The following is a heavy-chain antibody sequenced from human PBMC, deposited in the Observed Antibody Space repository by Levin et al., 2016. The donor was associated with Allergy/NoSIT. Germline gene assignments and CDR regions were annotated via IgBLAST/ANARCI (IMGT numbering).Heavy chain of an antibody. CDR3: ARAPGPITIFGVVHRSRNWFDP. CDR2: INHSGST. D-gene: IGHD3-3*01. J-gene: IGHJ5*02. V-gene: IGHV4-34*01. CDR1: GGSFSGYY. Sequence: LRLSCAVYGGSFSGYYWSWIRQPPGKGLEWIGEINHSGSTNYNPSLKSRVTISVDTSKNQFSLKLSSVTAADTAVYYCARAPGPITIFGVVHRSRNWFDPWGQGTLVTVSS.